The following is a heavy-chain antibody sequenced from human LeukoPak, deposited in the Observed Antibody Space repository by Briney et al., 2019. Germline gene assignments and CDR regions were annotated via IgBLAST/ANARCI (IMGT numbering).Heavy chain of an antibody. J-gene: IGHJ4*02. CDR3: AKDRSGSLDY. CDR1: GFSFSSDL. D-gene: IGHD1-26*01. V-gene: IGHV3-74*01. CDR2: INSDARST. Sequence: GGSLRLSCAASGFSFSSDLMHWVRQAPGQGLVWVSHINSDARSTRYADSVKGRFTISRDNAKNTLYLQMNSLRAEDTAVYYCAKDRSGSLDYWGQGTLVTVSS.